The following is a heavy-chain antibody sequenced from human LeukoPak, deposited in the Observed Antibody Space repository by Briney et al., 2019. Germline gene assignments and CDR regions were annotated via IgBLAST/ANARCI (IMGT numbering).Heavy chain of an antibody. Sequence: PGGSLRLSCAASGFTVSGNYMSWVRQAPGKGLEWVGRIKSKTDGGTTDYAAPVKGRFTISRDDSKNTLYLQMNSLKTEDTAVYYCTTVLVVVVAADDYWGQGTLVTVSS. CDR2: IKSKTDGGTT. CDR1: GFTVSGNY. V-gene: IGHV3-15*01. D-gene: IGHD2-15*01. CDR3: TTVLVVVVAADDY. J-gene: IGHJ4*02.